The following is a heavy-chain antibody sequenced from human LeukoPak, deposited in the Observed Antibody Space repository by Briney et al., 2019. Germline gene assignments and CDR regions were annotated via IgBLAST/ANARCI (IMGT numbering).Heavy chain of an antibody. J-gene: IGHJ3*02. CDR3: VRVVTVSNTDPAFDI. Sequence: GGSLRLSCSASGFTFSTYWMSWVRQAPGKGLEWVANMRRDGNEIYYLDSVKGRFTISRDNPKSTLYLQMNSLGAEDTAVYYCVRVVTVSNTDPAFDIWGRGTLVTVSS. V-gene: IGHV3-7*01. D-gene: IGHD2-21*02. CDR2: MRRDGNEI. CDR1: GFTFSTYW.